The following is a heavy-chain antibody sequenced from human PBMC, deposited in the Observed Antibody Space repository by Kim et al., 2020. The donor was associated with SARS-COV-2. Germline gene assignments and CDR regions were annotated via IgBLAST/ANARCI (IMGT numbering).Heavy chain of an antibody. CDR3: AGDRVGAAGNDRWGAFDI. D-gene: IGHD6-13*01. J-gene: IGHJ3*02. V-gene: IGHV3-66*01. Sequence: VKGRVTISRDNSKNTLYLQMNSLRDEDTAVYYCAGDRVGAAGNDRWGAFDIWGQGTMVTVSS.